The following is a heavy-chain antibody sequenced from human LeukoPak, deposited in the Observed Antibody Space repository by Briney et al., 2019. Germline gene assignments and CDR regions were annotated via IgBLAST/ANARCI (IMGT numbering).Heavy chain of an antibody. Sequence: SGTLSLTCAVYGGSFSGYYWSWIRQPPGKGLEWIGEINHSGSTNYNPSLKSRVTISVDTSKNQFSLKLSSVTAADTAVYYCAREGEGSSSHLYYFDYWGQGTLVTVSS. CDR1: GGSFSGYY. V-gene: IGHV4-34*01. J-gene: IGHJ4*02. D-gene: IGHD6-13*01. CDR2: INHSGST. CDR3: AREGEGSSSHLYYFDY.